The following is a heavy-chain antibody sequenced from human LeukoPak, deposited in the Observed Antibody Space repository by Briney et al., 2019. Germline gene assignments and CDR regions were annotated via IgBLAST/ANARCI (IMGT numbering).Heavy chain of an antibody. CDR3: ARLRDSSGYLLDY. CDR2: INPSGGTT. J-gene: IGHJ4*01. V-gene: IGHV1-46*01. D-gene: IGHD3-22*01. CDR1: GYTLTSHY. Sequence: ASVKVSCKASGYTLTSHYMHWVRQAPGQGLEWMGIINPSGGTTTYAQNFQGRVTMTRDTSTSTVYMELSSLRSEDTAVYYCARLRDSSGYLLDYWGQEPWSPSPQ.